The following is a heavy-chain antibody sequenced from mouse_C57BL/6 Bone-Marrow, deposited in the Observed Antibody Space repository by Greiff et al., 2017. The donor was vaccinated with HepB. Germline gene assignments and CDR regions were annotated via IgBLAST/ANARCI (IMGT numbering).Heavy chain of an antibody. Sequence: VQLQQSGPELVKPGASVKIPCKASGYTFTDYNMDWVKQSHGKSLEWIGDINPNNGGTIYNQKFKGKATLTVDKSSSTAYMELRSLTSEDTAVYYWARKDYYGSSYGYFDVWGTGTTVTVSS. V-gene: IGHV1-18*01. CDR2: INPNNGGT. CDR1: GYTFTDYN. J-gene: IGHJ1*03. CDR3: ARKDYYGSSYGYFDV. D-gene: IGHD1-1*01.